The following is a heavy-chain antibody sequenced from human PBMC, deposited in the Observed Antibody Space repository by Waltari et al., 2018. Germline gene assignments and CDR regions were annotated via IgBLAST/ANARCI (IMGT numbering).Heavy chain of an antibody. CDR2: ISYDGSNK. J-gene: IGHJ4*02. Sequence: QVQLVESGGGVVQPGRSLRLSCAASGFTFRSQAMNWVRQAPGKGLEWVAVISYDGSNKYYADSVKGRFTISRDNSKNTLYLQMNSLRAEDTAVYYCARGDYGGYFDYWGQGTLVTVSS. CDR3: ARGDYGGYFDY. D-gene: IGHD4-17*01. CDR1: GFTFRSQA. V-gene: IGHV3-30-3*01.